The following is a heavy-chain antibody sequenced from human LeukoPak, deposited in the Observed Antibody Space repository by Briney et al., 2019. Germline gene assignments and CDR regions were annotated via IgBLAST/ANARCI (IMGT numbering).Heavy chain of an antibody. CDR3: TKDSASWGSLNWFDP. V-gene: IGHV1-2*02. D-gene: IGHD2-2*01. CDR2: INPNSGDT. J-gene: IGHJ5*02. CDR1: GYTFSDYY. Sequence: ASVKVSCKTSGYTFSDYYIHWIRQAPGQGLEWVGWINPNSGDTDYAQKFQGRVAMTRDTSISTAYMELSRLGPDDTAVYFCTKDSASWGSLNWFDPWGQGTLVTVSS.